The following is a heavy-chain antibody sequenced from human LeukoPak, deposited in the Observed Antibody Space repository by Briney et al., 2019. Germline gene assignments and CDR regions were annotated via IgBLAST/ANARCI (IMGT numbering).Heavy chain of an antibody. Sequence: GRSLRLSCAASGFTFSSYAMHGVRQAPGKGLEWVAVISYDGSNKYYADSVKGRFTISRDNSKNTRYLQMNSLRAEDTAVYYCARSTSFGIAARLYYYYYGMDVWGQGTTVTVSS. CDR1: GFTFSSYA. V-gene: IGHV3-30-3*01. CDR3: ARSTSFGIAARLYYYYYGMDV. D-gene: IGHD6-6*01. J-gene: IGHJ6*02. CDR2: ISYDGSNK.